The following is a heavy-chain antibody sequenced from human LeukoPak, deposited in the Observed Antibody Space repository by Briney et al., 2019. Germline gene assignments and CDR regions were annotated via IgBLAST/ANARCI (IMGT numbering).Heavy chain of an antibody. Sequence: TGGSLRLSCAASGFTFSSYEMNWVRQAPGKGLEWVANIKGDGNEKNYVDSVKGRFSISRDNAMNSLYLQMDSLRAEDTAVYYCAKEGAYPIITYDSWGQGALVTVSS. D-gene: IGHD3-10*01. CDR1: GFTFSSYE. CDR2: IKGDGNEK. CDR3: AKEGAYPIITYDS. J-gene: IGHJ5*01. V-gene: IGHV3-7*01.